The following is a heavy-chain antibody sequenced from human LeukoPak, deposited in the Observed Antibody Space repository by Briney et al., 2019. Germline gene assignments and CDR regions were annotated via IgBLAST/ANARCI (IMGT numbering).Heavy chain of an antibody. CDR2: IKRRADGGTT. V-gene: IGHV3-15*01. D-gene: IGHD3-22*01. CDR3: TADPQYHYDSSGYYHATSY. CDR1: GFTFSNAW. J-gene: IGHJ4*02. Sequence: GGSLRLSCAASGFTFSNAWMTWVRQAPGKGLEWVGQIKRRADGGTTDYAAPVKGRFIISRDDLKNTLYLQMNSLKTEDTGVYYCTADPQYHYDSSGYYHATSYWGQGTLVAVSS.